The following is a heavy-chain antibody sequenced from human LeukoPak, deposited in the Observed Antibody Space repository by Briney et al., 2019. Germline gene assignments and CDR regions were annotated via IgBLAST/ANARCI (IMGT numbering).Heavy chain of an antibody. D-gene: IGHD3-9*01. V-gene: IGHV3-23*01. J-gene: IGHJ6*03. CDR3: AKKAPDILTGYGEYLYYMDV. CDR2: ISGSGGST. CDR1: GFTFSSYA. Sequence: QPGGSLRLSCAASGFTFSSYAMSWVRQAPGKGLEWVSAISGSGGSTYYADSVKGRFTISRDNSKNTLYLQMNSLRAEDTAVYYCAKKAPDILTGYGEYLYYMDVWGKGTTVTVSS.